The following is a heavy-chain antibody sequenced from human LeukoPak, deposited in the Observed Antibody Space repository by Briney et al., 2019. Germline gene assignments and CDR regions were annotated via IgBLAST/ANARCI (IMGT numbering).Heavy chain of an antibody. V-gene: IGHV4-61*02. CDR2: IYTSGST. J-gene: IGHJ3*02. Sequence: PSETLSLTCTVSGGSISSGSYYWSWIRQPAGKGLEWIGRIYTSGSTNYNPSLKSRVTISVDTSKNQFSLKLSSVTAADTAVYYCARDWVVVTPSSYTYVFDIWGQGKMVTFSS. CDR1: GGSISSGSYY. CDR3: ARDWVVVTPSSYTYVFDI. D-gene: IGHD4-23*01.